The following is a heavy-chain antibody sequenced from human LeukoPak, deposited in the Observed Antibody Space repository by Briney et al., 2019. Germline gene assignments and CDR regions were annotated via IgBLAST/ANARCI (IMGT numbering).Heavy chain of an antibody. J-gene: IGHJ4*02. D-gene: IGHD1-26*01. CDR3: AKLPNTGSYFYY. CDR1: GFTFSSYA. CDR2: ISASDSST. Sequence: GGSLRLSCAASGFTFSSYAMSWVRQAPGKGLEWVSVISASDSSTYYADSVKGRFSISRDNSKNTLYLQMNSLKAEDTAIYYCAKLPNTGSYFYYWGQGTLVTASS. V-gene: IGHV3-23*01.